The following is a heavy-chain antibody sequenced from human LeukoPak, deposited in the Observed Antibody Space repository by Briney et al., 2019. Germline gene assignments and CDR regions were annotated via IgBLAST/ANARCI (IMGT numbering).Heavy chain of an antibody. D-gene: IGHD4-17*01. V-gene: IGHV1-69*13. CDR1: GYTFNSYA. CDR2: IIPIVGTA. J-gene: IGHJ5*02. CDR3: ARATVTTFNWFDP. Sequence: SVKVSCKASGYTFNSYAISWVRQAPGQGLEWMGGIIPIVGTAKYAQKFQGRVTITADESTSTAYMELRSLRSEDTAVYYCARATVTTFNWFDPWGQGTVVTVSS.